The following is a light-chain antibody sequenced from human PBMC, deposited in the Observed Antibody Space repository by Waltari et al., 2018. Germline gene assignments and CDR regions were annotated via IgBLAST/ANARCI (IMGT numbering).Light chain of an antibody. J-gene: IGKJ2*01. Sequence: PLSLLVSPCELFSPYFCSLQSLLDSNGHNYLDWYLQKPGQSPQLLIYLGSNRASGVPDRFSGSGSGTDFTLKISRVEAEDVGVYYCMQALQTPRTFGQGTKLEIK. CDR2: LGS. CDR3: MQALQTPRT. V-gene: IGKV2-28*01. CDR1: QSLLDSNGHNY.